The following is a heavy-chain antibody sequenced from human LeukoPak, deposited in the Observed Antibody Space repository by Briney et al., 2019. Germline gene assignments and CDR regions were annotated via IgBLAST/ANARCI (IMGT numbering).Heavy chain of an antibody. J-gene: IGHJ4*02. CDR1: GYSFTSYW. CDR2: IYPGDSAT. Sequence: GESLKISCEGSGYSFTSYWIGWVRQMPGKGLEWMGIIYPGDSATRNSPSFQGQVTISADKSISTAYLQWSSLKASDTAMYYCARRYSDSWYVFDYWGQGTLAIVSS. D-gene: IGHD6-13*01. V-gene: IGHV5-51*01. CDR3: ARRYSDSWYVFDY.